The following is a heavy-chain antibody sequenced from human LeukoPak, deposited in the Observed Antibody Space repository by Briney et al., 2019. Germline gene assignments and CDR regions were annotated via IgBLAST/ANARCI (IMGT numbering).Heavy chain of an antibody. D-gene: IGHD3-22*01. CDR2: FYYSGST. V-gene: IGHV4-39*01. CDR1: GGSISSSSYY. Sequence: SETLSLTCTVSGGSISSSSYYWGWIRQPPGKGLEWIGSFYYSGSTYYNPSLKSRVTISVDTSKNQFSLKLSSVTAADTAVCYCARPSPHDSSGYTLWAFDIWGQGTMVTVSS. CDR3: ARPSPHDSSGYTLWAFDI. J-gene: IGHJ3*02.